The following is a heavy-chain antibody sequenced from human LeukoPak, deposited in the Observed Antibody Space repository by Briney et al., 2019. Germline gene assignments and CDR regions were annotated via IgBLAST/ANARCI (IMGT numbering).Heavy chain of an antibody. CDR3: ARDRRQMTTVTAFDY. D-gene: IGHD4-17*01. Sequence: GRSLRLSCAASGFTFSSYSMNWVRQAPGKGLEWVSSISSSSSYIYYADSVKGRFTISRDNAKNSLYLQMNSLRAEDTAVYYCARDRRQMTTVTAFDYWGQGTLVTVSS. CDR2: ISSSSSYI. J-gene: IGHJ4*02. CDR1: GFTFSSYS. V-gene: IGHV3-21*01.